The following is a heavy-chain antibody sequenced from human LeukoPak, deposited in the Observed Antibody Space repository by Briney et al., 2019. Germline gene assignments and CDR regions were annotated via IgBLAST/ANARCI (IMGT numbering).Heavy chain of an antibody. CDR2: INHSGST. Sequence: SETLSLTCTVSGGSISSSSYYWSWIRQPPGKGLEWIGEINHSGSTNYNPPLKSRVTISVDTSKNQFSLKLSSVTAADTAVYYCARGSGVTDYWGQGTLVTVSS. CDR1: GGSISSSSYY. CDR3: ARGSGVTDY. D-gene: IGHD4-23*01. V-gene: IGHV4-39*07. J-gene: IGHJ4*02.